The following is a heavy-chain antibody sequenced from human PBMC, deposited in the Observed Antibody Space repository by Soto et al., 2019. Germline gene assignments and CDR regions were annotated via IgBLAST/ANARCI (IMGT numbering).Heavy chain of an antibody. Sequence: QLQLQESGPGLVKPSETLSLTCTVSGGSISSSSYYWGWIRQPPGKGLEWIGSIYYSGSTYYNPSLKSRVTISVDTSKNQFSLKLSSVTAADTAVYYCARSIYDFWAFFDYWGQGTLVTVSS. CDR3: ARSIYDFWAFFDY. V-gene: IGHV4-39*01. D-gene: IGHD3-3*01. CDR1: GGSISSSSYY. J-gene: IGHJ4*02. CDR2: IYYSGST.